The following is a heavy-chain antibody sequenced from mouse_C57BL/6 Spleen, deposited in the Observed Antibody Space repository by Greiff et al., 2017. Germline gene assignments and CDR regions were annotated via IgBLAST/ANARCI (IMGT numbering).Heavy chain of an antibody. CDR1: GFTFSSYA. CDR2: ISSGGDYI. Sequence: EVKLMESGEGLVKPGGSLKLSCAASGFTFSSYAMSWVRQTPEKRLEWVAYISSGGDYIYYADTVKGRFNISRDNARNTLYLQMSSLKSEDTAMYYCTRDYSNSWFAYWGQGTLVTVSA. CDR3: TRDYSNSWFAY. D-gene: IGHD2-5*01. V-gene: IGHV5-9-1*02. J-gene: IGHJ3*01.